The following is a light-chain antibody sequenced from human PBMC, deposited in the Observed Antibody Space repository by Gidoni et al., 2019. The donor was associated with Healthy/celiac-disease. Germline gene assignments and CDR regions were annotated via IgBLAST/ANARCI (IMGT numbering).Light chain of an antibody. Sequence: QSALTQPASVSGSPGHAITISCTGTSSDVGGYNYVSWYQQHPGKAPKLMIYDVTNRPSGVSDRFSGSKSGNTASLTISGLQAEDEADYYCSSYTSSSTVWVFGGGTKLTVL. CDR2: DVT. CDR3: SSYTSSSTVWV. V-gene: IGLV2-14*01. CDR1: SSDVGGYNY. J-gene: IGLJ3*02.